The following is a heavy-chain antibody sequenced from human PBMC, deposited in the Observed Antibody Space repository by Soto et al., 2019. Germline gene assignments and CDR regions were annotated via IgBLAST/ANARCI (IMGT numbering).Heavy chain of an antibody. D-gene: IGHD1-26*01. CDR1: GFTFSSYG. V-gene: IGHV3-30*18. Sequence: GSLRLSCAASGFTFSSYGMHWVRQAPGKGLEWVAVISYDGSNKYYADSVKGRFTISRDNSKNTLYLQMNSLRAEDTAVYYCAKAKRLPHSTDYWGQGTLVTVSS. CDR2: ISYDGSNK. J-gene: IGHJ4*02. CDR3: AKAKRLPHSTDY.